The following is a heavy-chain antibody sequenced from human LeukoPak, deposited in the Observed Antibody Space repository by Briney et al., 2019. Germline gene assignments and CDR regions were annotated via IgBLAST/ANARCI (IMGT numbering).Heavy chain of an antibody. CDR2: ISYDGSKI. CDR3: ARDKQWLGQIDY. J-gene: IGHJ4*02. D-gene: IGHD6-19*01. CDR1: GFTFSTYA. V-gene: IGHV3-30-3*01. Sequence: QPGGSLRLSCAASGFTFSTYAMHWVRQAPGKGLGWVAVISYDGSKIYYADSVKGRFTISRDNSKNTLYLQMNSLRAEDTAVYYCARDKQWLGQIDYWGQGTLVTVSS.